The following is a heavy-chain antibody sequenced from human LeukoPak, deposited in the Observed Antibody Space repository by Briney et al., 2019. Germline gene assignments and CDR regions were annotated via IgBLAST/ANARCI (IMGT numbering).Heavy chain of an antibody. Sequence: GGSLRLSCAASGFTFSSYWMSWVRQAPGKGLEWVANIKQDASEKYSVDSVKGRFTISRDNAKNSLYMQMYSLRAEDTAVYYCARVMSASVWRSYGSYYYYYYMDIWGKGTTVTVSS. CDR1: GFTFSSYW. CDR3: ARVMSASVWRSYGSYYYYYYMDI. D-gene: IGHD3-16*01. J-gene: IGHJ6*03. CDR2: IKQDASEK. V-gene: IGHV3-7*01.